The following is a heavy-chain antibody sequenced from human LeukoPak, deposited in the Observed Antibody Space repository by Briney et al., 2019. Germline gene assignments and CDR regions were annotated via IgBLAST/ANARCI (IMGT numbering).Heavy chain of an antibody. J-gene: IGHJ4*02. CDR1: GGTFSSYT. CDR2: IIPILGIA. CDR3: ASGLVRTYYFDY. D-gene: IGHD6-13*01. Sequence: SVKVSCKASGGTFSSYTISWVRQAPGQGLEWMGRIIPILGIANYAQKFQGRVTITADKSTSTAYMELSSLRSEDTAVYYCASGLVRTYYFDYWGQGTLVTVSS. V-gene: IGHV1-69*02.